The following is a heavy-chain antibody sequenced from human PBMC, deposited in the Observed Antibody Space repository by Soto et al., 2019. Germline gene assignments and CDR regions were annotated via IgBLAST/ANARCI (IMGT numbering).Heavy chain of an antibody. CDR1: DRAYSGYC. CDR3: ARAQVGAAAGIYAFDI. V-gene: IGHV4-34*01. D-gene: IGHD6-13*01. J-gene: IGHJ3*02. CDR2: INHSGST. Sequence: SETVCLTFAVYDRAYSGYCWSWIRQPPGKGQEWIGEINHSGSTNYNPSLKSRVTISVDTSTNQFSMKLSSVTAADTAVYYCARAQVGAAAGIYAFDIWGQGTMVTVS.